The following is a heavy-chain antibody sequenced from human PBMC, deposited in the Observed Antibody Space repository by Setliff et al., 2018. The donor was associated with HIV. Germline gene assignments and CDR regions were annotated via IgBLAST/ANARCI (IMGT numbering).Heavy chain of an antibody. CDR3: AKGGTMTGRDHYYMDV. J-gene: IGHJ6*03. CDR1: GFTFSSYG. D-gene: IGHD3-9*01. V-gene: IGHV3-9*01. Sequence: PGGSLRLSCAASGFTFSSYGMHWVRQAPGKGLEWVSSISPYSDMRDYMDSVKGRFIISRDNAMNSLYLEMNSLTIDDTAFYYCAKGGTMTGRDHYYMDVWGKGTTVTV. CDR2: ISPYSDMR.